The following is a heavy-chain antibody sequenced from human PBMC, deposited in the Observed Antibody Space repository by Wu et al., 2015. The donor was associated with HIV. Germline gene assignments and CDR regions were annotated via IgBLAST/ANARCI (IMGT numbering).Heavy chain of an antibody. CDR2: INPSGGST. CDR1: GYTFANYY. J-gene: IGHJ4*02. CDR3: ARDATPVTTEFDY. V-gene: IGHV1-2*02. Sequence: QVRLVQSGAEVKKPGASVKVSCGTSGYTFANYYIHWLRQAPGQGLEWMAWINPSGGSTIYSENFEGRVTVTRDTSMKTVHMELDSLTSGDTAVYYCARDATPVTTEFDYWGQGTLITVSS. D-gene: IGHD4-11*01.